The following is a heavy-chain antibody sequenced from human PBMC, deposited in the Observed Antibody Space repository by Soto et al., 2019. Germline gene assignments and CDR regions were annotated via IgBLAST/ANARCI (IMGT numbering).Heavy chain of an antibody. CDR3: ARQGSSWPPMPFDI. CDR1: GYSFNSYW. CDR2: IYTGDSDT. V-gene: IGHV5-51*01. D-gene: IGHD6-13*01. Sequence: GESLKISCQRSGYSFNSYWFAWVRQVPGKGLEWVGSIYTGDSDTRYSPSFKGQVTNSADKSLSTAPLQWSSLKASDTAMYYFARQGSSWPPMPFDIWGQGTMVTVSS. J-gene: IGHJ3*02.